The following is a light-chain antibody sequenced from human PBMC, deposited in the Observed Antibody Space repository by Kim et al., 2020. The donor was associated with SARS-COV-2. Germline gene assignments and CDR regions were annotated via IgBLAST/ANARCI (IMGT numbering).Light chain of an antibody. CDR3: QQYNNWPPLT. J-gene: IGKJ4*01. Sequence: SPDESTTLSGRASQSGSSHLACYQQTPGQAPRLLNYGASTRATGIPARFSGSGSGTEFTLTISSLQSEDFAVYYCQQYNNWPPLTFGGGTKVDIK. V-gene: IGKV3-15*01. CDR1: QSGSSH. CDR2: GAS.